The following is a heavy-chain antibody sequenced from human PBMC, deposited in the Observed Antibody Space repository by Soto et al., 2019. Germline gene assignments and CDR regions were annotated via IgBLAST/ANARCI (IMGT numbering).Heavy chain of an antibody. CDR3: ATYYYDSSGYSRRPFVY. V-gene: IGHV1-69*13. CDR1: GGTFSSYA. D-gene: IGHD3-22*01. CDR2: IIPIFGTA. J-gene: IGHJ4*02. Sequence: SVKVSCKASGGTFSSYAISWVRQAPGQGLEWMGGIIPIFGTANYAQKFQGRVTITADESTSTAYMELSSLRSEDTAVYYCATYYYDSSGYSRRPFVYWGQGTLVTVSS.